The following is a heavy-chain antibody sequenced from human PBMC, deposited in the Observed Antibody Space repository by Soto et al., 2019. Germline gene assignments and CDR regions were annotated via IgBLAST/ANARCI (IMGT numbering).Heavy chain of an antibody. V-gene: IGHV3-23*01. J-gene: IGHJ4*02. Sequence: GGSLRLSCAASGFTFSSYAMSWVRQAPGKGLEWVSAISGSGGSTYYADSVKGRFTISRDNSKNTLYLQMNSLRAEDTAVYYCVKVRVVPAAIGYYFDYWGQGTLVTVSS. CDR3: VKVRVVPAAIGYYFDY. D-gene: IGHD2-2*01. CDR1: GFTFSSYA. CDR2: ISGSGGST.